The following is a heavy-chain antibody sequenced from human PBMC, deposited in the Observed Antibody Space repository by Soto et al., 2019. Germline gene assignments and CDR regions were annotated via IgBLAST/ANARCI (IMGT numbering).Heavy chain of an antibody. D-gene: IGHD2-2*01. CDR1: GYSFTSYW. J-gene: IGHJ6*02. CDR3: ASTHCSSTSCPYGMDV. V-gene: IGHV5-51*01. CDR2: IYPGDSDT. Sequence: ESLTISCKGSGYSFTSYWIGWVRQMPGKDLEWMGIIYPGDSDTRYSPSFQGQVTISADKSISTAYLQWSSLKASDTAMYYCASTHCSSTSCPYGMDVWGQGTTVTVSS.